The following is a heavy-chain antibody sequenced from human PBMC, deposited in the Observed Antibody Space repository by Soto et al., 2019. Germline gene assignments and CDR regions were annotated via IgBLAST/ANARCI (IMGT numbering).Heavy chain of an antibody. D-gene: IGHD2-2*01. CDR1: GFTFSSYP. Sequence: EVQLLESGGGLVQPGGSLRLSCAASGFTFSSYPMSWVRQAPGKGLEWVSSITGSSGSTYYADSVKGRFTISRDNSKNTLYLQMTSLRAENTAVYYCARTGSTRYFYYGLDVWGQGTTASVSS. J-gene: IGHJ6*02. CDR2: ITGSSGST. V-gene: IGHV3-23*01. CDR3: ARTGSTRYFYYGLDV.